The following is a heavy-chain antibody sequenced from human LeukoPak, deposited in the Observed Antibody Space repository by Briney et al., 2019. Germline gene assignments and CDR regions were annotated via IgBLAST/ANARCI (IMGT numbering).Heavy chain of an antibody. D-gene: IGHD4-23*01. CDR1: GGSFSDYY. Sequence: SETLSLTCGVYGGSFSDYYWSWIRQPPGKGLEWIGEINHSGSTNYNPSLKSRVTISVDTSKNQFSLKVNSVTAADTAVYYCARRVRWFTAYFDYWGQGTLVTVSS. CDR2: INHSGST. V-gene: IGHV4-34*01. CDR3: ARRVRWFTAYFDY. J-gene: IGHJ4*02.